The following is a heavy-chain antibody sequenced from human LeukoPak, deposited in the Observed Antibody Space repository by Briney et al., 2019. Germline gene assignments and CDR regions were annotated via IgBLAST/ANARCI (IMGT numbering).Heavy chain of an antibody. CDR3: AHRPAGGSYSHFGY. J-gene: IGHJ4*02. Sequence: TLSLTCTVSGGSLNTPNYYWGWIRQPPGKALEWLAFISWDDDKRYSPFLRSRLTISKDTSENQVVLIMTNMDPMDTATYYCAHRPAGGSYSHFGYWGQGTLVTVSS. V-gene: IGHV2-5*02. CDR1: GGSLNTPNYY. CDR2: ISWDDDK. D-gene: IGHD1-26*01.